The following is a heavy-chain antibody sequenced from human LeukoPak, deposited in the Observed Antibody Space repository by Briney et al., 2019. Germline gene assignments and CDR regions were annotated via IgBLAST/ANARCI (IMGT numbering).Heavy chain of an antibody. D-gene: IGHD3-9*01. CDR1: GYNFTNYW. V-gene: IGHV5-51*01. CDR3: ARLGRHDVLTGPDY. Sequence: GESLKISCQGSGYNFTNYWIGWVRQTPGKGLEWMGIIYPGESDPRYSPSFQGQVTISADKSINTAYLRWGSLKAADTAMYYCARLGRHDVLTGPDYWGQGALVTVSS. CDR2: IYPGESDP. J-gene: IGHJ4*02.